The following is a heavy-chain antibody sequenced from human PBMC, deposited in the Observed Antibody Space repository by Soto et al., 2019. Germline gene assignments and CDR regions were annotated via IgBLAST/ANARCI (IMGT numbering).Heavy chain of an antibody. D-gene: IGHD5-18*01. CDR1: GGSISSGGYY. V-gene: IGHV4-31*03. Sequence: QVQLQESGPGLVKPSQTLSLTCTVSGGSISSGGYYWSWIRQHPGKGLEWIGYIYYSGSTYYNPSLKRRVSISXDTVKXXCSLKLSSVTAADTAVYYCASGGPTWIQLWPYFDYWGQGTLVTVSS. CDR2: IYYSGST. J-gene: IGHJ4*02. CDR3: ASGGPTWIQLWPYFDY.